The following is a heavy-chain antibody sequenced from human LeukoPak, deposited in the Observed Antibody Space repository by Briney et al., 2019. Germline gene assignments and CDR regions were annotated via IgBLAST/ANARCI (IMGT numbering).Heavy chain of an antibody. Sequence: GGSLRLSCAASGFTFSSYAMGWVRQAPGKGLEWASAISGSGGSTYYADSVKGRFTISRDNSKNTLYLQMNSLRAEDTAVYYCAKDQVYSSSWYSYYYYGMDVWGQGTTVTVSS. J-gene: IGHJ6*02. CDR2: ISGSGGST. V-gene: IGHV3-23*01. CDR3: AKDQVYSSSWYSYYYYGMDV. D-gene: IGHD6-13*01. CDR1: GFTFSSYA.